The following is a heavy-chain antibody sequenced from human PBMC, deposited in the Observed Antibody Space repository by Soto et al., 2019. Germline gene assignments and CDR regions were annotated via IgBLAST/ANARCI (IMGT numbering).Heavy chain of an antibody. CDR1: GGSISSGTYY. CDR3: ARDTMIIALDAFDI. V-gene: IGHV4-31*03. D-gene: IGHD3-22*01. J-gene: IGHJ3*02. CDR2: IYYSGST. Sequence: PSETLSLTCTVSGGSISSGTYYWTWIRHHPGKGLEWIGYIYYSGSTSYNPSLKSRVSISVDTSKNQFSLKLSSVTAADTAVYYCARDTMIIALDAFDIWGKGTMVTVSS.